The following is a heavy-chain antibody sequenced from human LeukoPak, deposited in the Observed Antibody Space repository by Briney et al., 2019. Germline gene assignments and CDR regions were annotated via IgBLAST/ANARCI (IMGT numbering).Heavy chain of an antibody. J-gene: IGHJ3*02. V-gene: IGHV4-30-4*08. D-gene: IGHD2-2*01. CDR2: IYYSGST. CDR1: GGSISSGDYY. Sequence: SETLSLTCTVSGGSISSGDYYWSWIRQPPGKGLEWIGYIYYSGSTYYNPSLKSRVTISVDTSKSQFSLKLSSVTAADTAVYYCARVCSSTSCYRDAFDIWGQGTMVTVSS. CDR3: ARVCSSTSCYRDAFDI.